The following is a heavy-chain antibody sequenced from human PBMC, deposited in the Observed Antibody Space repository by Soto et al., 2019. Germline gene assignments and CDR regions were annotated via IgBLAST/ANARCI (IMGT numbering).Heavy chain of an antibody. V-gene: IGHV1-8*01. Sequence: QATGQGLEWMGWMNPNSGNTGYAQKFQGRVTMTRNTSISTAYMELSSLRPEDTAVYYCAKDMTRFLAWPHYFRGLDVWGQGTTVTVSS. CDR3: AKDMTRFLAWPHYFRGLDV. CDR2: MNPNSGNT. D-gene: IGHD3-3*01. J-gene: IGHJ6*02.